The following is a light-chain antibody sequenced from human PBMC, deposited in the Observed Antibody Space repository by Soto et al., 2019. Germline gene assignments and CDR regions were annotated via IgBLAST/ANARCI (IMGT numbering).Light chain of an antibody. CDR3: HQRGSGTRT. CDR2: GAS. CDR1: QCVXSSY. Sequence: EIVLTQSPCTLSLSPGERATLSCRASQCVXSSYRAGYQQKPGQAPGLLXYGASSRATGIPDRFSGSGSGTDFTLTISSLEPEDFAVYYCHQRGSGTRTFGGGTKVDIK. J-gene: IGKJ4*02. V-gene: IGKV3-20*01.